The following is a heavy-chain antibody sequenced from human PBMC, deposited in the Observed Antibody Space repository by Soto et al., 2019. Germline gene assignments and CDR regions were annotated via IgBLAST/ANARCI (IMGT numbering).Heavy chain of an antibody. J-gene: IGHJ4*02. V-gene: IGHV4-4*02. CDR2: IYHSGST. D-gene: IGHD6-19*01. Sequence: QVQLQESGPGLVKPSGTLSLTCAVSSGSISSSNWWSWVRQPPGKGLEWIGEIYHSGSTNYNPSLRSRVTISVDKSKNQFSLKLSSVTAADTAVYYCARGSLDSSGWRTLDYWGQGTLVTVSS. CDR3: ARGSLDSSGWRTLDY. CDR1: SGSISSSNW.